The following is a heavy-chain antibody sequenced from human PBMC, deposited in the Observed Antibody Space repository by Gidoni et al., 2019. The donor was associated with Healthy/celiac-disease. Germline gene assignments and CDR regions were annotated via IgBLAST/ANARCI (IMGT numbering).Heavy chain of an antibody. CDR1: GFPFRIYA. V-gene: IGHV3-23*01. CDR3: AFPGIAVARPTYGVY. J-gene: IGHJ4*02. CDR2: IGGSGGST. Sequence: EVQILESGGGLVQPGGCLRLSCAASGFPFRIYAMTWVRQAQGKGLEWVSAIGGSGGSTSYADSVKGRFTISRDNSKNTLYLQMNSLRAEDTAVYYCAFPGIAVARPTYGVYWGRGTLVTVAS. D-gene: IGHD6-19*01.